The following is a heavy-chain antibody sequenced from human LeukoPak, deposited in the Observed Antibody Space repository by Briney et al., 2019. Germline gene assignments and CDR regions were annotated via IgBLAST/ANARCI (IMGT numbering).Heavy chain of an antibody. CDR2: IHYGGKT. J-gene: IGHJ4*02. CDR3: ARARSDGACFFDS. CDR1: GYSIRSGHY. Sequence: SDTLSLTCDVSGYSIRSGHYWGWIRQPPGKGLEWIVTIHYGGKTYNNPSLESRVTISLDTSKNQFSLQLTSLTAADTAVYYCARARSDGACFFDSWGRGTLVVVSS. V-gene: IGHV4-38-2*01. D-gene: IGHD5-24*01.